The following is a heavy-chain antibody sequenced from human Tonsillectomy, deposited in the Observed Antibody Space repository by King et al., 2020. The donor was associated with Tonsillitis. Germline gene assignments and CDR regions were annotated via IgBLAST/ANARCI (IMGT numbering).Heavy chain of an antibody. V-gene: IGHV4-4*02. CDR2: IYHSGST. CDR1: VGSISSSNW. D-gene: IGHD6-19*01. Sequence: QLQESGPGLGKPSGTLSLTCAVSVGSISSSNWWSWVRQPPGKWLEWIGEIYHSGSTNSNPSLKSRVTISVDKSKNQFPLKLSSVTAADTAVYYCASYGSGWGDHYFDYWGQGTLVTVSS. CDR3: ASYGSGWGDHYFDY. J-gene: IGHJ4*02.